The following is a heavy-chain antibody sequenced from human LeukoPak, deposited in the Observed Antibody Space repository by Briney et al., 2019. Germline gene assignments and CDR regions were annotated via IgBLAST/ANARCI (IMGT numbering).Heavy chain of an antibody. Sequence: ASVKVSCKASGYTFNGYYIHWGRHAPGHGLEWMGYINPQTGGTNYAQKFQSTVTIARDTSSSTAYIELSRLRTDDTAVYYCARSPTSHYSNVGYWGQGTLVTVSS. V-gene: IGHV1-2*02. D-gene: IGHD4-11*01. CDR1: GYTFNGYY. J-gene: IGHJ4*02. CDR3: ARSPTSHYSNVGY. CDR2: INPQTGGT.